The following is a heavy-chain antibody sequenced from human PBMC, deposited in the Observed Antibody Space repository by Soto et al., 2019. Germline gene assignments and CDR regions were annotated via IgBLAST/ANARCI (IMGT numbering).Heavy chain of an antibody. V-gene: IGHV3-30-3*01. CDR3: AREKGIAARPWGSGVDY. Sequence: GGSLRLSCAASGFTFSSYAMHWVRQAPGKGLEWVAVISYDGSNKYYADSVKGRFTISRDNSKNTLYLQMNSLRAEDTAVYYCAREKGIAARPWGSGVDYWGQGTLVTVSS. J-gene: IGHJ4*02. CDR2: ISYDGSNK. CDR1: GFTFSSYA. D-gene: IGHD6-6*01.